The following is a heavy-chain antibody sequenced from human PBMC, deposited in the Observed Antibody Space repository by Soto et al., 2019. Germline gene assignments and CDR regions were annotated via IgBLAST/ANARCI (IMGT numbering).Heavy chain of an antibody. CDR3: AKANDYGASDRAFDI. J-gene: IGHJ3*02. D-gene: IGHD4-17*01. Sequence: EVQLLESGGGLVQPGGSLRLSCAVSGFTFSSYAMSWVRQAPGKGLEWVSAISHSGSNTYDADSVKGRFTISRDNSKNTLYLQMNSLRAEDTALYYCAKANDYGASDRAFDIWGHGTMVTVSS. CDR1: GFTFSSYA. CDR2: ISHSGSNT. V-gene: IGHV3-23*01.